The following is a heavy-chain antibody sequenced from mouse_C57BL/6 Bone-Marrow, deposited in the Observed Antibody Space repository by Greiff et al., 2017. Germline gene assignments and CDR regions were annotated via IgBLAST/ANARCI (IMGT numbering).Heavy chain of an antibody. Sequence: EVQVVESGGDLVKPGGSLKLSCAASGFTFSSYGMSWVRQTPDKRLEWVATISSGGSYTYYPDSVKGRFTIARDNAKNTLYLQMSSLKSEATAMYNWARQVITTGLDYWGQGTTLTVSS. J-gene: IGHJ2*01. CDR2: ISSGGSYT. CDR1: GFTFSSYG. D-gene: IGHD1-1*01. V-gene: IGHV5-6*01. CDR3: ARQVITTGLDY.